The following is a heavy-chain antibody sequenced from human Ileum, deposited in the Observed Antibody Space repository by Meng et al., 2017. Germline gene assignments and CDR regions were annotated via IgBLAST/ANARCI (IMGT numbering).Heavy chain of an antibody. V-gene: IGHV3-53*01. J-gene: IGHJ4*02. CDR2: IYSDGTT. CDR3: ARDGVIRGFDY. D-gene: IGHD2-21*01. CDR1: GFIVRSNY. Sequence: EVQLVESRGGLIQPGGSLRLSCAASGFIVRSNYMSWVRQPPGKGLEWVSIIYSDGTTYYADSVKGRFTISRDTSKNTVHLQMNSLRAEDTAVYYCARDGVIRGFDYWGQGTLVTVSS.